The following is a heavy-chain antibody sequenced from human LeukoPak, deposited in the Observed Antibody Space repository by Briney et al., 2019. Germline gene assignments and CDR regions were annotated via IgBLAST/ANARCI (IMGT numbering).Heavy chain of an antibody. J-gene: IGHJ4*02. CDR3: ARGAYYFDS. CDR2: IWYDGSNK. CDR1: GFTFSSYG. Sequence: GGSLRLSCAASGFTFSSYGMHWVRQAPGKGLEWVAVIWYDGSNKYYADSVKGRFTISRDNSKNTLYLQMNSLRAEDTAVYSCARGAYYFDSWGQGILVTVSS. V-gene: IGHV3-33*01.